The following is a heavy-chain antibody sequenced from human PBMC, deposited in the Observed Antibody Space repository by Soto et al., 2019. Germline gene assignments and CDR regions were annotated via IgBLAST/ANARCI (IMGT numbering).Heavy chain of an antibody. Sequence: SETLSLTCTVSGGSIISGVYYWSWIRQHPGKGLEWIGYIYYSGSTYYNPSLKSRVTISVDTSKNQFSLKLSSVTAADTAVYYCARDLYYYDSSGYEVDYYYGMDVWGQGTTVTVSS. J-gene: IGHJ6*02. CDR1: GGSIISGVYY. V-gene: IGHV4-31*03. D-gene: IGHD3-22*01. CDR3: ARDLYYYDSSGYEVDYYYGMDV. CDR2: IYYSGST.